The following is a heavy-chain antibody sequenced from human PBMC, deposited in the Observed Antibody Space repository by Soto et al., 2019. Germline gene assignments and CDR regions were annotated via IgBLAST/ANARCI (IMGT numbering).Heavy chain of an antibody. CDR1: GGSFSSYW. D-gene: IGHD3-10*01. Sequence: PSETLSLTCAVYGGSFSSYWWSWIRQPPGKGLEWIGYIYYTGSTNYSPSLKGRVTISLDASKSQFSLKLTSVTAADTAVYYCARGPGASDYYFDYWGPGTLVTVSS. V-gene: IGHV4-59*01. CDR3: ARGPGASDYYFDY. J-gene: IGHJ4*02. CDR2: IYYTGST.